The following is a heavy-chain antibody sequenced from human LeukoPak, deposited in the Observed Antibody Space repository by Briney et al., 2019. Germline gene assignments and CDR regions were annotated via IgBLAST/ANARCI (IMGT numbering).Heavy chain of an antibody. CDR2: IYYSGST. D-gene: IGHD6-6*01. Sequence: SETLSLTCTVSGGSLSSYYWSWIRQPPGKGLEWIGYIYYSGSTNYNPSLKSRVTISVDTSKNQFSLKLSSVTAADTAVYYCARQDSSSAALDYWGQGTLVTVSS. J-gene: IGHJ4*02. V-gene: IGHV4-59*08. CDR1: GGSLSSYY. CDR3: ARQDSSSAALDY.